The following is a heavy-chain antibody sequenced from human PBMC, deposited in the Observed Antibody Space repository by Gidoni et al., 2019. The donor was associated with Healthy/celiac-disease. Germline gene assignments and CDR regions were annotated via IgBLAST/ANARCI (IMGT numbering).Heavy chain of an antibody. J-gene: IGHJ4*02. Sequence: EVQLVESGGVVVQPGGSLRLSCAASGFTFDDYTMHWVRQAPGKGVEWVSLISWDGGSTYYADSVKGRFTISRDNSKNSLYLQMNSLRTEDTALYYCAKDVTTGYSSSWTFDYWGQGTLVTVSS. CDR2: ISWDGGST. D-gene: IGHD6-13*01. CDR1: GFTFDDYT. V-gene: IGHV3-43*01. CDR3: AKDVTTGYSSSWTFDY.